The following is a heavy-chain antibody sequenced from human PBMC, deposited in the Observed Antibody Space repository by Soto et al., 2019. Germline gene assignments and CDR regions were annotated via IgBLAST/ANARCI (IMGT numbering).Heavy chain of an antibody. J-gene: IGHJ4*01. CDR2: INPASGKT. Sequence: ASVKVSCKASGYTFTSYDINWVRQAPGQRLEWMGWINPASGKTKYSQKFQGRVTITRDTSASTAYMELSSPTSEDTALYYCARDLWLGVPFRYYFDYWAQGTLVTV. CDR3: ARDLWLGVPFRYYFDY. D-gene: IGHD3-10*01. CDR1: GYTFTSYD. V-gene: IGHV1-3*01.